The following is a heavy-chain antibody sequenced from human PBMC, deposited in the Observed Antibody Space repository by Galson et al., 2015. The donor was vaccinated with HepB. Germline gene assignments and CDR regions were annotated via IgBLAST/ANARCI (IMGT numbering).Heavy chain of an antibody. D-gene: IGHD5-18*01. J-gene: IGHJ4*02. CDR3: ARHKVNTAAREY. V-gene: IGHV3-7*01. Sequence: SLRLSCAASGFTFSNYWMSWVRQAPGKGLEWVANIAEDGSDKYYVDSVKGRFSISRDIGKSSLFLQMNSLRAEDTAVYYCARHKVNTAAREYWGQGTLVTVSS. CDR2: IAEDGSDK. CDR1: GFTFSNYW.